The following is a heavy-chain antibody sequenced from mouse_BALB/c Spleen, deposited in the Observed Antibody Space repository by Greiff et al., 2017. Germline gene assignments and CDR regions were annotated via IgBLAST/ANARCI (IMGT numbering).Heavy chain of an antibody. CDR2: ISSGGSYT. Sequence: EVKLQESGGDLVKPGGSLKLSCAASGFTFSSYGMSWVRQTPDKRLEWVATISSGGSYTYYPDSVKGRFTISRDNAKNTLYLQMSSLKSEDTAMYYCARHGFAYWGQGTLVTVAA. CDR1: GFTFSSYG. CDR3: ARHGFAY. V-gene: IGHV5-6*01. J-gene: IGHJ3*01.